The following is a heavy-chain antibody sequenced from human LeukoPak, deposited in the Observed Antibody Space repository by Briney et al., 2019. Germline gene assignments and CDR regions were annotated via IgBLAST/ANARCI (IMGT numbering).Heavy chain of an antibody. CDR1: GYSISSGYF. CDR2: IYQRATV. J-gene: IGHJ4*02. V-gene: IGHV4-38-2*02. Sequence: SETLSLACNVSGYSISSGYFWGWVRQAPGKGLEWIGSIYQRATVHYNPSLKSRVTISLDTSKNHFSLNLRSMQASDTAVYYCARAFCVGECFVLHIFFDSWGQGTLVTVSS. CDR3: ARAFCVGECFVLHIFFDS. D-gene: IGHD2-21*01.